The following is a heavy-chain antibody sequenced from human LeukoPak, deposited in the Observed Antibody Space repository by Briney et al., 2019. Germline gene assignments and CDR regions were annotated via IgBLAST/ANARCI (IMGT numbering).Heavy chain of an antibody. D-gene: IGHD2-21*01. CDR2: INPNSGGT. V-gene: IGHV1-2*02. Sequence: ASVKVSCKASGYTFTGYYMHWVRQAPGQGLERMGWINPNSGGTNYAQKFQGRVTMTRDTSISTAYLELSRLGSDDTAVYYCATNREYCGGDCYSYDAFDIWGQGTMVTVSS. CDR3: ATNREYCGGDCYSYDAFDI. CDR1: GYTFTGYY. J-gene: IGHJ3*02.